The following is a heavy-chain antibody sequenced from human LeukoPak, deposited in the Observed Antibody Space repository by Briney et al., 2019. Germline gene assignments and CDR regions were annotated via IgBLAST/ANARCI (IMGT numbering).Heavy chain of an antibody. D-gene: IGHD2-21*01. V-gene: IGHV5-51*01. Sequence: GESLKISCKGSGYSFTSYWIGWVRQMPGKGLEWMGIIYPGDSDTRYSPSFQGQVTISADKSISTAYLQWSSLKASDTAMYYCARFMGPYCGGDRYDAFDIWGQGTMVTVSS. CDR2: IYPGDSDT. CDR1: GYSFTSYW. CDR3: ARFMGPYCGGDRYDAFDI. J-gene: IGHJ3*02.